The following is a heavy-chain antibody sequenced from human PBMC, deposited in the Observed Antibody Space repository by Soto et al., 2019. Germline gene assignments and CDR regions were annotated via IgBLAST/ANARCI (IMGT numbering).Heavy chain of an antibody. CDR1: GFPFSSYA. J-gene: IGHJ3*02. D-gene: IGHD3-16*01. V-gene: IGHV3-23*01. CDR3: AKGGYYSLFDI. Sequence: EMQLLESGGGLVQPGGSLRLSCVASGFPFSSYAMSWVRQTPGKGLEWVSGISGSGGRTYYADSVKGRFTISRDNSNNTLSLQMHILIVEDTAVYFCAKGGYYSLFDIWGQGTVVTVSA. CDR2: ISGSGGRT.